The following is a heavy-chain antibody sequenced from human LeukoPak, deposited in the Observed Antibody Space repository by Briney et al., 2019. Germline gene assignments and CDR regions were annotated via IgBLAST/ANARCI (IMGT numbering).Heavy chain of an antibody. J-gene: IGHJ5*02. CDR2: IYYSGST. D-gene: IGHD6-19*01. Sequence: PSETLSLTCTVSGGSISSSSYYWGWIRQPPGKGLEWIGSIYYSGSTYYNPSLKSRVTISVDTSKNQFSLKLSSVTAADTAVYYCARQYSSGWYIGEYNWFDPWGQGTLVTVSS. CDR3: ARQYSSGWYIGEYNWFDP. CDR1: GGSISSSSYY. V-gene: IGHV4-39*01.